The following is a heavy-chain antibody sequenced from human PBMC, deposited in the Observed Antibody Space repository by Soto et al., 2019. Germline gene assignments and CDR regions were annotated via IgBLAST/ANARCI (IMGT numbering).Heavy chain of an antibody. D-gene: IGHD2-2*02. V-gene: IGHV3-48*03. CDR1: GFTFSSYE. CDR3: ARDHFVVVPAAIPDYYYYYGMDV. CDR2: ISSSGSTI. Sequence: EVQLVESGGGLVQPGGSLRLSCAASGFTFSSYEMNWVRQAPGKGMEWVSNISSSGSTIYYADSVKGRFTICRDNAKNPLYLQMNSLRAEDTAVYYCARDHFVVVPAAIPDYYYYYGMDVWGQGTTVTVSS. J-gene: IGHJ6*02.